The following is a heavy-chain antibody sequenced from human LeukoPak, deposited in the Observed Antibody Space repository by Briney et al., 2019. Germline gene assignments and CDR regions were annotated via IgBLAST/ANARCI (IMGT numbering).Heavy chain of an antibody. V-gene: IGHV3-21*01. Sequence: NPGGSLRLSCAPSRHTFSIYSMNWVRQAPGKGLEWVSSISSSSSYIYYADSVKGRFTISRDNAKNSLYLQMNSLRAEDTAVYYCVTELQSSSWPKPDYYYYYGMDVWGQGTTVTVSS. J-gene: IGHJ6*02. CDR2: ISSSSSYI. D-gene: IGHD6-13*01. CDR3: VTELQSSSWPKPDYYYYYGMDV. CDR1: RHTFSIYS.